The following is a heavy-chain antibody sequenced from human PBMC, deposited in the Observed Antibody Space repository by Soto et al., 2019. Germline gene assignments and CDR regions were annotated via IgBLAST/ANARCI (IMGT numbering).Heavy chain of an antibody. J-gene: IGHJ5*02. D-gene: IGHD4-17*01. CDR1: GGSISSSSYF. Sequence: SETLSLTCTVSGGSISSSSYFWGWIRQPPGKGLEWIGNIYYSESTHYNPSLKSRVTISVDTSKNQFSLKLSSVTATDTAVYYCAGGPTVTTLGPWGQGTLVTVSS. CDR2: IYYSEST. CDR3: AGGPTVTTLGP. V-gene: IGHV4-39*01.